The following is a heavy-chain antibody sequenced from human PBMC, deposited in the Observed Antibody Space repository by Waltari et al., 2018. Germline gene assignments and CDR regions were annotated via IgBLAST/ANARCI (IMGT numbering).Heavy chain of an antibody. V-gene: IGHV4-61*02. CDR3: VREVTKVELGRRLPHFFDS. CDR1: GDSITSNSFY. CDR2: FHSSDYI. J-gene: IGHJ5*01. Sequence: QVQLQESGPGLVKPSQTLSLTCTVSGDSITSNSFYWNWVRQPTGKGLEWIGLFHSSDYINYNPSLKSRVTISRDTSKKQFFLKLTSVTAADTAFYYCVREVTKVELGRRLPHFFDSWGQGTLVTVSS. D-gene: IGHD7-27*01.